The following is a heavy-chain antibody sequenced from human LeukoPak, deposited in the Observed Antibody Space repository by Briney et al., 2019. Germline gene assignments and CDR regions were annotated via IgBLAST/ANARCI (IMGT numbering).Heavy chain of an antibody. CDR1: GFTFSSYS. CDR2: ISSSSSYI. V-gene: IGHV3-21*01. J-gene: IGHJ5*02. D-gene: IGHD5-18*01. Sequence: GGSLRLSCAASGFTFSSYSMNWVRKAPGKGLEWVSSISSSSSYIYYADSVKGRFTISRDNAKNSLYLQMNSLRAEDTAVYYCARVGLWDTAMVMEFDPWGQGTLVTVSS. CDR3: ARVGLWDTAMVMEFDP.